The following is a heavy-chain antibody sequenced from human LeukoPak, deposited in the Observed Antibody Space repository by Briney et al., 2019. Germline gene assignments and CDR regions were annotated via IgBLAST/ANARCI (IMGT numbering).Heavy chain of an antibody. D-gene: IGHD5-12*01. CDR3: AKGMGGYDPFDY. CDR2: ISYDGSNK. J-gene: IGHJ4*02. V-gene: IGHV3-30*18. Sequence: GGSLRLSCAASGFTLSSYGMHWVRQAPGKGLEWVAVISYDGSNKYYADSVKGRFTISRDNSKNTLYLQMNSLRAEDTAVYYCAKGMGGYDPFDYWGQGTLVTVSS. CDR1: GFTLSSYG.